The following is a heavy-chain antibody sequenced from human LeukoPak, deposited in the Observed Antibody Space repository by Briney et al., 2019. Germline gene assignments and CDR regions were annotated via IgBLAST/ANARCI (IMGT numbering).Heavy chain of an antibody. Sequence: VASVKVSCKASGYTFTGYHMHWVRQAPGQGLEWMGRINPNSGGTNYAQKFQGRVTMTRDTSISTAYMELSRLRSDDTAVYYCARIQSSSGWYRIDYWGQGTLVTVSS. D-gene: IGHD6-19*01. CDR1: GYTFTGYH. CDR3: ARIQSSSGWYRIDY. V-gene: IGHV1-2*06. CDR2: INPNSGGT. J-gene: IGHJ4*02.